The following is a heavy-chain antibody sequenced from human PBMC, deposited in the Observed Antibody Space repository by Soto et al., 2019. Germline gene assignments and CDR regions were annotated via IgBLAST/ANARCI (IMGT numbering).Heavy chain of an antibody. CDR3: AKSFSSNWYDYFDY. CDR1: GFTFIADA. J-gene: IGHJ4*02. V-gene: IGHV3-23*01. CDR2: ISGSGATT. D-gene: IGHD6-13*01. Sequence: AGGSLRLSCAASGFTFIADAMSWVRQAPGKGLEWVSAISGSGATTYYADSVKGRFTISRDKSKNTLYLQMNSLRAEDTALYYCAKSFSSNWYDYFDYWGQGSLVTAPQ.